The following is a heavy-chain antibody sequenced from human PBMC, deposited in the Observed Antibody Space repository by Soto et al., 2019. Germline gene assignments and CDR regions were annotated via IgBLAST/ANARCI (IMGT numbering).Heavy chain of an antibody. CDR1: GGNCVHFA. J-gene: IGHJ4*02. CDR3: AKWHTYNDDRLAFSVFAC. V-gene: IGHV3-23*01. D-gene: IGHD1-1*01. CDR2: ISGGDGSP. Sequence: LSWGAAGGNCVHFAGTWILQDTGKGLEWVSAISGGDGSPSYADPVKGRFTVSRDNSKNTLYLHMNSLRADDTAAYYCAKWHTYNDDRLAFSVFACWGKGTLVPVSS.